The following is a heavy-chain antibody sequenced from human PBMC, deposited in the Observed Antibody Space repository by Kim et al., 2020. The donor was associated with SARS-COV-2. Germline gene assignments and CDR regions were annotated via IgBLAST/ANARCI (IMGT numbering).Heavy chain of an antibody. Sequence: HPPRKSRVTMSVDTSKNQFSLKLSSVTAADTDVYYCARGSGSYLHPVDYWGQGTLVTVSS. CDR3: ARGSGSYLHPVDY. J-gene: IGHJ4*02. V-gene: IGHV4-4*07. D-gene: IGHD1-26*01.